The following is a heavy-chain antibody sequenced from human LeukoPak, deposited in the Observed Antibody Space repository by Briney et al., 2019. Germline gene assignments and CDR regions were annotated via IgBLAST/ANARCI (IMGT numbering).Heavy chain of an antibody. D-gene: IGHD3-10*01. Sequence: SETLSLTCAVYGGSFSGYYWSWIRQPPGKGLEWIGEINHSGSTNYNPFLKSRVTISVDTSKNQFSLKLTSVTAADTAVYYCARIQGWTYYGSGSQTWGQGTMVTVSS. CDR2: INHSGST. V-gene: IGHV4-34*01. CDR3: ARIQGWTYYGSGSQT. CDR1: GGSFSGYY. J-gene: IGHJ3*01.